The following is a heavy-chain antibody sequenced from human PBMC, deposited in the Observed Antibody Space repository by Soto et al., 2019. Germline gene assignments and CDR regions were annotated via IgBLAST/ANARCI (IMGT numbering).Heavy chain of an antibody. CDR3: ARGGGYYKTRYYYDY. D-gene: IGHD3-10*01. V-gene: IGHV4-34*01. CDR2: ISHSGST. J-gene: IGHJ4*02. CDR1: GGTFSSYY. Sequence: SGTLCLSCAASGGTFSSYYWSWLRQAPGKGLEWIGEISHSGSTKYIPSLKSRVTISVDTSKNAITLKLRSVTAAGTAVYYWARGGGYYKTRYYYDYWGQGTLVTVSS.